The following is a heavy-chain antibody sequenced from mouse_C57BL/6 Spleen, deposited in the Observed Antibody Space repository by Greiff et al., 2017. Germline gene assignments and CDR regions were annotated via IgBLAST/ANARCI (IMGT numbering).Heavy chain of an antibody. CDR2: IDPSDSYT. CDR1: GYTFTSYW. V-gene: IGHV1-69*01. Sequence: VQLQQPGAELVMPGASVKLSCKASGYTFTSYWMHWVKQRPGQGLEWIGEIDPSDSYTNYNQKFKGKSTLTVDTSSSTAYMQLSSLTSEDSAVYYGSRGGSRLYYFDYWGQGTTLTVSS. J-gene: IGHJ2*01. CDR3: SRGGSRLYYFDY.